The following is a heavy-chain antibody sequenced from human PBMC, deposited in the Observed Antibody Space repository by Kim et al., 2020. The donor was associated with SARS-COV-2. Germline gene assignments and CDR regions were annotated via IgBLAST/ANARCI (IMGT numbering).Heavy chain of an antibody. V-gene: IGHV3-23*01. J-gene: IGHJ3*01. D-gene: IGHD1-20*01. CDR2: ISAVGTSK. CDR3: AKGDGVFNWNKVLAAF. CDR1: GFNFSTYA. Sequence: GGSLRLSCAASGFNFSTYAINWVRQAPGKGLEWVSGISAVGTSKFNANSVKGRFTISRDNSKNMAYLEMNSMTTADTAVYYCAKGDGVFNWNKVLAAF.